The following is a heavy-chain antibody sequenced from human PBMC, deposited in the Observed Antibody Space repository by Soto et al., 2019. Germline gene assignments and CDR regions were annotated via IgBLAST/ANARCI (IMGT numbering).Heavy chain of an antibody. D-gene: IGHD5-12*01. V-gene: IGHV3-33*01. CDR2: IWYDGSNK. CDR3: ARVSVYSDYTYYYGMDV. CDR1: GFTFSSYG. J-gene: IGHJ6*02. Sequence: QVQLVESGGGVVQPGRSLRLSCAASGFTFSSYGMHWVRQAPGKGLEWVAVIWYDGSNKYYADSVKGRFTISRDNSKNTLHLQMNSLRAEDTAVYYCARVSVYSDYTYYYGMDVWGQGTTVTVSS.